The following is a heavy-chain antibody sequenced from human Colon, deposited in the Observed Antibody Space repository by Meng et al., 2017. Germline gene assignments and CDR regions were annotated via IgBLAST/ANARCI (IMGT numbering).Heavy chain of an antibody. CDR1: GGSFSGYY. V-gene: IGHV4-34*01. CDR2: INDSGST. Sequence: QLQRWGAGLFKPSDTLSLTFPVSGGSFSGYYWSWIRHPPGKGLGWSGEINDSGSTNYNPSLKSRLTISVDTSKNQFSLNLSSVTAADTALYYCARSVRLGVAGKSGAYWGQGTLVTVSS. J-gene: IGHJ4*02. CDR3: ARSVRLGVAGKSGAY. D-gene: IGHD6-19*01.